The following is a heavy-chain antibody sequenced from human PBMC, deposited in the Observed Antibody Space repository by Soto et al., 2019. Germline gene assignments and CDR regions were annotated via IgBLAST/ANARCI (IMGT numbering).Heavy chain of an antibody. V-gene: IGHV1-8*01. CDR3: ARDHYDLNWFDP. CDR2: VNPNSGNA. D-gene: IGHD3-22*01. Sequence: ASVKVSCKASGYTLTSYDINWVRQATGQGLEWMGWVNPNSGNAGYAQKFQGRVTMTRNTSISTAYMELSSLRSEDTAVYYCARDHYDLNWFDPWGQGTLVTVSS. J-gene: IGHJ5*02. CDR1: GYTLTSYD.